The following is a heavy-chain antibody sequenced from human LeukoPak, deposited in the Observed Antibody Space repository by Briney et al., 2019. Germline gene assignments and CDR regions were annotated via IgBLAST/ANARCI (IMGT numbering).Heavy chain of an antibody. J-gene: IGHJ5*02. D-gene: IGHD4-11*01. CDR2: IYYSGST. CDR1: GGSISSYY. CDR3: ARRGITTSYWFDP. Sequence: SSETLSLTCTVSGGSISSYYWSWIQQPPGKGLEWIGYIYYSGSTNYNPSLKSRVTISVDTSKNQFSLKLSSVTAADTAVYYCARRGITTSYWFDPWGQGTLVTVSS. V-gene: IGHV4-59*08.